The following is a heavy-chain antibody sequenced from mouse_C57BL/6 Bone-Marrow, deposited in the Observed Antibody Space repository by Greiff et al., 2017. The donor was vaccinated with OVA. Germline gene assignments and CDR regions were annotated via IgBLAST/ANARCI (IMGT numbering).Heavy chain of an antibody. Sequence: EVQVVESGGGLVKPGGSLKLSCAASGFTFSSYAMSWVRQTPEKRLEWVATISDGGSYTYYPDNVKGRFTISRDNAKNNLYLQMSHLKSEDTAMYYCARDPTGSYWYFDVWGTGTTVTVSS. J-gene: IGHJ1*03. CDR1: GFTFSSYA. CDR2: ISDGGSYT. CDR3: ARDPTGSYWYFDV. D-gene: IGHD4-1*02. V-gene: IGHV5-4*01.